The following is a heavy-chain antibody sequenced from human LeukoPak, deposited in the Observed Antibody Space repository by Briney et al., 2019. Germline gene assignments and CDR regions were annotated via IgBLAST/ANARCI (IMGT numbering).Heavy chain of an antibody. V-gene: IGHV4-34*01. Sequence: SETLSLTCAVYGGSFSGYYWSWIRQPPGKGLEWIGEINHSGSTNYNPSLKSRVTITVDTSKNQFSLKLSSVTAADTAVYYCARRPWGVVVGSGPFDYWGQGTLVTVSS. CDR3: ARRPWGVVVGSGPFDY. J-gene: IGHJ4*02. CDR1: GGSFSGYY. D-gene: IGHD3-22*01. CDR2: INHSGST.